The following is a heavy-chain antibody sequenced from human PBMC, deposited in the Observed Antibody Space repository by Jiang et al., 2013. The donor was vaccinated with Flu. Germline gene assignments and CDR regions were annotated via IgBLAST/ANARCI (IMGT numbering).Heavy chain of an antibody. Sequence: GGTFSSYAISWVRQAPGQGLEWMGGIIPIFGIANYAQKFQGRVTITADESTSTAYMELSSLRSEDTAVYYCARYDYGDYGKNWFDPWGQGTLVTVSS. D-gene: IGHD4-17*01. CDR1: GGTFSSYA. J-gene: IGHJ5*02. CDR2: IIPIFGIA. CDR3: ARYDYGDYGKNWFDP. V-gene: IGHV1-69*01.